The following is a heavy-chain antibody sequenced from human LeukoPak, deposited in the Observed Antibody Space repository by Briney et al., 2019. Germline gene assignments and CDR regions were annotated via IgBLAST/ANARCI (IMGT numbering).Heavy chain of an antibody. D-gene: IGHD3-10*01. CDR1: GFTFSTYG. J-gene: IGHJ4*02. CDR3: AGRGSGSYFDY. Sequence: GSLRLSCEASGFTFSTYGMNWVRQAPGKGLEWVSAISGSGGSTYYADSVKGRFTISRDNSKNTLYLQMNSLRAEDTAVYYCAGRGSGSYFDYWGQGTLVTVSS. CDR2: ISGSGGST. V-gene: IGHV3-23*01.